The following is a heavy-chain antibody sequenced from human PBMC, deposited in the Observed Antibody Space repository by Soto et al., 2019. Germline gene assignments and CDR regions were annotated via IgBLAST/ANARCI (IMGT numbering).Heavy chain of an antibody. V-gene: IGHV4-34*01. D-gene: IGHD6-13*01. CDR1: GGSFGGYY. J-gene: IGHJ6*02. Sequence: SETLSLTCAVYGGSFGGYYWSWIRQPPGKGLEWIGEINHSGSTNYNPSLKSRVTISVDTSKNQFSLKLSSVTAADTAVYYCARRRIAAAGWGGYYYYGMDVWGQGTTVTVSS. CDR2: INHSGST. CDR3: ARRRIAAAGWGGYYYYGMDV.